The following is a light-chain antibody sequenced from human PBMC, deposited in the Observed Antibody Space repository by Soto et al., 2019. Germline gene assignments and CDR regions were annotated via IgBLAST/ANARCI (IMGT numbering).Light chain of an antibody. V-gene: IGLV2-14*01. CDR1: SSDVGGYNY. Sequence: QSVLTQPASVSGSPGRSITISCTGASSDVGGYNYVSWYQQHPGKAPKLMIYEVSNRPSGVSNRFSGSKSGNTASLTISGLQAEDEADYYCSSCTSSSTYVFGTGTKVTVL. CDR2: EVS. CDR3: SSCTSSSTYV. J-gene: IGLJ1*01.